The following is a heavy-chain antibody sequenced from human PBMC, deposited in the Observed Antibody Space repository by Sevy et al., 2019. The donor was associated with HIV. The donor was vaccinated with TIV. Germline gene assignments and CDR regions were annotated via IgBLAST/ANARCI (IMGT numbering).Heavy chain of an antibody. CDR2: IKNKTDGGAT. D-gene: IGHD5-18*01. V-gene: IGHV3-15*01. Sequence: GGSLRLSCAASGFTFSNAWMSWVRQAPGKGLEWVGRIKNKTDGGATDYAEPVKGRFTISGDDSKNTQYLQMNSLKTADTAVYYCTAVDTTPRYCYGMDVWGQGTTVTVSS. J-gene: IGHJ6*02. CDR1: GFTFSNAW. CDR3: TAVDTTPRYCYGMDV.